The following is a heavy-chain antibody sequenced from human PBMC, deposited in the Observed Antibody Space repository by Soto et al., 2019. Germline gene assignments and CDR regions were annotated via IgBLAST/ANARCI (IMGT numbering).Heavy chain of an antibody. CDR3: ARVGSSSSEGAFDI. Sequence: EVQLVESGGGLVQPGGSLRLSCAASGFTVSSNYMSWVRQAPGKGLEWVSVIYSGGSTYYADSVKGRFTISRHNSKNTRYLQMNSLRAEDTAVYYCARVGSSSSEGAFDIWGQGTMVTVSS. J-gene: IGHJ3*02. CDR2: IYSGGST. D-gene: IGHD6-6*01. CDR1: GFTVSSNY. V-gene: IGHV3-53*04.